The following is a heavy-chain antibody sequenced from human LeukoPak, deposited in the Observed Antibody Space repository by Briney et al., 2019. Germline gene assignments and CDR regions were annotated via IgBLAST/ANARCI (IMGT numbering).Heavy chain of an antibody. CDR1: GLNFTSNG. CDR2: ISYDGNNQ. Sequence: GGSLRLSCVVSGLNFTSNGMHWVRQAPGKGLEWVAVISYDGNNQYYADSVKGRFTISRDNSKNTLYLQMSSLRVEGTALYYCAKDGGDHRNSWFDPWGQGTLVTVSS. CDR3: AKDGGDHRNSWFDP. D-gene: IGHD2-21*02. V-gene: IGHV3-30*18. J-gene: IGHJ5*02.